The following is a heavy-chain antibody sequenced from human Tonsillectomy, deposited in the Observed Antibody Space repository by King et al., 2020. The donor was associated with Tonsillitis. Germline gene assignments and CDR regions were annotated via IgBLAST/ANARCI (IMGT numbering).Heavy chain of an antibody. V-gene: IGHV4-39*01. CDR1: GGSLRDDIYY. CDR2: IYHSGGA. D-gene: IGHD3-22*01. CDR3: ARYYYYDSSGYCFDY. Sequence: QLQESGPGLVKPSETLSLTCTVSGGSLRDDIYYWGWIRQPPGKGLEWIGNIYHSGGAYYSPSLKSRVSMSVDTSKNQFSLNLASVTAADTAFYYCARYYYYDSSGYCFDYWGRGTLVTVSS. J-gene: IGHJ4*02.